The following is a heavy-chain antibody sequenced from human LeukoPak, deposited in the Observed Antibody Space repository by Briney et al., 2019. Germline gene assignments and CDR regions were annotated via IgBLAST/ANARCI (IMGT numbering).Heavy chain of an antibody. CDR2: ISSSSSDI. J-gene: IGHJ6*02. D-gene: IGHD3-10*01. CDR3: VRDRFGGKNYYYGMDV. V-gene: IGHV3-21*01. Sequence: GGSLRLSCAASGFTFSTYSMNWVRQAPGKGLEWVSSISSSSSDIYYADSVKGRFTISRDNAKNSLYLQMNSLRAEDTAVYYCVRDRFGGKNYYYGMDVWGQGTTVTVSS. CDR1: GFTFSTYS.